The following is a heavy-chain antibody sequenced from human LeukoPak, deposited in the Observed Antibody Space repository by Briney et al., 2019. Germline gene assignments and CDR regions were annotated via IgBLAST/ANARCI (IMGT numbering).Heavy chain of an antibody. D-gene: IGHD3-10*02. V-gene: IGHV3-48*04. Sequence: QTGGSLRLSCAASGLTFSSHSMNWVRQAPGKGLEWVSHIRISSRTTYYADSVKGRFTISRDNAKNSLYLQMNSLRAEDTAVYYCAELSITMIGGVWGKGTTVTISS. CDR2: IRISSRTT. CDR3: AELSITMIGGV. CDR1: GLTFSSHS. J-gene: IGHJ6*04.